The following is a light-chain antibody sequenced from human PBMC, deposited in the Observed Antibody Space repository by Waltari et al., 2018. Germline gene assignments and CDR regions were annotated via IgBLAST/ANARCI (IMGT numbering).Light chain of an antibody. CDR1: QSVRGN. CDR2: GAS. V-gene: IGKV3D-15*01. J-gene: IGKJ2*03. Sequence: EIVMTQSPATLSLSPGERATLSCRPSQSVRGNLAWYQQKPGQAPRLLIYGASSRATGIPDRFSGSGAGTDFSLTISSLEPEDVGVYYCLQYSNWPHSFGQGTKVEIK. CDR3: LQYSNWPHS.